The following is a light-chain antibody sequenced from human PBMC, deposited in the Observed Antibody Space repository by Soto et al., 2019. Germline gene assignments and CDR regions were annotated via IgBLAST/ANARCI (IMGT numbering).Light chain of an antibody. CDR3: SSYTNFNSL. CDR2: DVF. J-gene: IGLJ3*02. Sequence: QSALTQPASVSGSPGQSITISCTGTSSDVGAYNYVSWYQQQPGKAPKLMIYDVFNRPSGVSDRFSGSKSGNTASLTISGLQAEDEADYFCSSYTNFNSLFGGGTKLTVL. V-gene: IGLV2-14*03. CDR1: SSDVGAYNY.